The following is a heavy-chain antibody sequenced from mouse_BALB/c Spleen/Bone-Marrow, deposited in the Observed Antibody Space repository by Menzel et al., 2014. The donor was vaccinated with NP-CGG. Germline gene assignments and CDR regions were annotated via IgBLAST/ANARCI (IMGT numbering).Heavy chain of an antibody. V-gene: IGHV5-9-1*01. Sequence: EVMLVESGGGLVKPGGSLKLSCAASGFTFSSYAMSWVRQTPEKRLEWVATISSGGSYTYYPDSVKGRFTISRDNAKNTLCLQMSSLRSEDTAMYYCARRELLRPHFDYWGQGTTLTVSS. J-gene: IGHJ2*01. CDR3: ARRELLRPHFDY. CDR1: GFTFSSYA. D-gene: IGHD1-2*01. CDR2: ISSGGSYT.